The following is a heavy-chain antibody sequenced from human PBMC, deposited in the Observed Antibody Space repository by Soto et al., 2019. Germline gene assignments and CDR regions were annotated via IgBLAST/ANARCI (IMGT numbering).Heavy chain of an antibody. CDR3: ASVTFGGIVLAH. Sequence: SETLSLTCTVSAASFSKYYWTWILQPPGKGLEWIGYIYFNGNTKYNPSLEGRLTISIDTSKKEFSLKLTSVTAADAAVYYCASVTFGGIVLAHWGQGTLVTAS. V-gene: IGHV4-59*01. CDR1: AASFSKYY. J-gene: IGHJ4*02. D-gene: IGHD3-16*01. CDR2: IYFNGNT.